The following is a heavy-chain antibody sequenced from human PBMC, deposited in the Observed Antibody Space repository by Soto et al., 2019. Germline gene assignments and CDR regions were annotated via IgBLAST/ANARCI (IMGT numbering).Heavy chain of an antibody. CDR2: IIPIFGTA. D-gene: IGHD3-9*01. CDR1: GGTFSSYA. Sequence: SVKVSCKXSGGTFSSYAISWVRQAPGQGLEWMGGIIPIFGTANYAQKFQGRVTITADKSTSTAYMELSSLRSEDTAVYYCANRGYDILTGQLTYYYGMDVWGQGTTVTVSS. J-gene: IGHJ6*02. CDR3: ANRGYDILTGQLTYYYGMDV. V-gene: IGHV1-69*06.